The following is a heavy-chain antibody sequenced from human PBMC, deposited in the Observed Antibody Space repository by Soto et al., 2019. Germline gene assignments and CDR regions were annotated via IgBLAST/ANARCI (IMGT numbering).Heavy chain of an antibody. CDR3: AREDPPRLN. CDR1: GYTFTSYG. Sequence: QVQLVQSGAEVKKPGASVKVSCKASGYTFTSYGISWVRQAPGQELEWMGWISAYNGNTNYAQKLQGRFTMTTATSTSTAYIEVRSLRSDDTAVDSCAREDPPRLNWGQGTLVTVAS. CDR2: ISAYNGNT. V-gene: IGHV1-18*01. D-gene: IGHD2-21*01. J-gene: IGHJ4*02.